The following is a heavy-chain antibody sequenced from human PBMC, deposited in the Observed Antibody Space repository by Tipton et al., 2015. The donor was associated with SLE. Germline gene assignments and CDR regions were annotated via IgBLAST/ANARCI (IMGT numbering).Heavy chain of an antibody. CDR3: VRENWGLDY. J-gene: IGHJ4*02. D-gene: IGHD7-27*01. CDR1: GGSISSGSYY. CDR2: IHTTGST. Sequence: TLSLTCTVSGGSISSGSYYWGWIRQPAGKGLEWIGRIHTTGSTNYNSSLKSRVTISIDTSKNQFSLRLNSVTAADTAVYYCVRENWGLDYWGQGTVVTVSS. V-gene: IGHV4-61*02.